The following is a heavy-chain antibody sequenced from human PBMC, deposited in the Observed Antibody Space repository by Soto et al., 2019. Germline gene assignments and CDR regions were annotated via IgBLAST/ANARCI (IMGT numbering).Heavy chain of an antibody. J-gene: IGHJ4*02. D-gene: IGHD6-19*01. CDR3: ARTHWVSGTEY. CDR1: GGSMTGYF. Sequence: QVQLQESGPGLVKPSETLSPTCTVSGGSMTGYFWSWIRQPAGKALEWIGHVYNSGNTDYNPSLASRITMAVDTSKRQFSLKVKSVTAADTAVYYCARTHWVSGTEYWGQGILVTVSS. V-gene: IGHV4-4*07. CDR2: VYNSGNT.